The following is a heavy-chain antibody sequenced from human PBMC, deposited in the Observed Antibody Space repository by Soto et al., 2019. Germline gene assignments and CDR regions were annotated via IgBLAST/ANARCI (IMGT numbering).Heavy chain of an antibody. CDR3: AKDQGTGGRSYFS. CDR1: GFTFSSYG. CDR2: ISYDGSNK. Sequence: QVQLVESGGGVVQPGRSLRLSCAASGFTFSSYGMHWVRQAPGKGLEWVAVISYDGSNKYYADSVKGRFTISRDNSKNTLYLQMNSLRAEDTAVYYCAKDQGTGGRSYFSWGQGTLVTVSS. D-gene: IGHD1-26*01. J-gene: IGHJ5*02. V-gene: IGHV3-30*18.